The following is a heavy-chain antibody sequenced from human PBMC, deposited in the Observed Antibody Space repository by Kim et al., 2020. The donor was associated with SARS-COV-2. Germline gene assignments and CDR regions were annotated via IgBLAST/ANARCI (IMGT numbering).Heavy chain of an antibody. CDR2: INTVGSST. Sequence: GGSLRLSCAASGFTFSNYWMHWVRQAPGKGLVWVSRINTVGSSTDYADSVKGRFTISRDNAKNTLHLQMNSLRAEDTAVYYCGRGGTRYFGMDVWGQGTTVTVSS. CDR3: GRGGTRYFGMDV. CDR1: GFTFSNYW. J-gene: IGHJ6*02. V-gene: IGHV3-74*01. D-gene: IGHD2-15*01.